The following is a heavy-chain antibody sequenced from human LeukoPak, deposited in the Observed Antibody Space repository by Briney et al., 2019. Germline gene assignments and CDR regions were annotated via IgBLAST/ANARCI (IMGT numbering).Heavy chain of an antibody. D-gene: IGHD3-22*01. CDR3: AKDLLRSGGHYYDSSGNDAFDI. V-gene: IGHV3-23*01. Sequence: PGGSLRLSCAASGFTFSSYAMSWVRQAPGKGLEWVSAISGSGGSTYYADSVKGRFTISRDNSKNTLYLQMNSLRAEDTAVYYCAKDLLRSGGHYYDSSGNDAFDIWGQGTMVTVSS. J-gene: IGHJ3*02. CDR1: GFTFSSYA. CDR2: ISGSGGST.